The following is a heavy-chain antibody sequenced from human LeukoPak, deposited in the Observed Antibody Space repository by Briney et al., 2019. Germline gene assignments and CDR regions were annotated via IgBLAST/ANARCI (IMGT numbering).Heavy chain of an antibody. CDR2: IKSKTDGGTT. D-gene: IGHD3-10*01. CDR1: GFTFSNAW. Sequence: GGSLRLSCAASGFTFSNAWMSWVRQAPGKGLGWVGRIKSKTDGGTTDYAAPVKGRFTISRDDSKNTLYLQMNSLKTEDTAVYYCTTYYYGSGSYSAPHDYWGQGTLVTVSS. V-gene: IGHV3-15*01. J-gene: IGHJ4*02. CDR3: TTYYYGSGSYSAPHDY.